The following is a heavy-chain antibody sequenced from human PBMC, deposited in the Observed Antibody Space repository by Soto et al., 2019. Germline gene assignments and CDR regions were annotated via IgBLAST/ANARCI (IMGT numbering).Heavy chain of an antibody. J-gene: IGHJ6*03. CDR3: AREKWESSNYAYYYYYMDV. CDR2: ISSSSSYI. CDR1: GFTFSSYS. D-gene: IGHD4-4*01. V-gene: IGHV3-21*01. Sequence: GGSLRLSCAASGFTFSSYSMNWVRQAPGKGLEWVSSISSSSSYIYYADSVKGRFTISRDNAKNSLYLQMNSLRAEDTAVYYCAREKWESSNYAYYYYYMDVWGKGTTVTVSS.